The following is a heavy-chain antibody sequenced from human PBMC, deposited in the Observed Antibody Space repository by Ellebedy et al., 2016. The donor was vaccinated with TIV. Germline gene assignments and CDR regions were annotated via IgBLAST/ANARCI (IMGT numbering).Heavy chain of an antibody. V-gene: IGHV3-30-3*01. CDR3: ARAWDSSTWIFDL. CDR2: ISYDGSNK. Sequence: GESLKISCAASGFTFSSHVMHWVRQAPGKGLEWVAIISYDGSNKYYSDSVKGRLTISRDDSKNTLSLQMNSLRPEDTAVYYCARAWDSSTWIFDLWGQGTLVTASS. D-gene: IGHD3-22*01. CDR1: GFTFSSHV. J-gene: IGHJ4*02.